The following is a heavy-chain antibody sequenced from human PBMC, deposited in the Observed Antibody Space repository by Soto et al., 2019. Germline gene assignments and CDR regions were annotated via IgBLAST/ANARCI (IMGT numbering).Heavy chain of an antibody. V-gene: IGHV3-30-3*01. CDR3: ASTEIPTHYFDY. CDR2: ISYDGSNK. CDR1: GFTFSSYA. Sequence: QVQLVESGGGVVQPGRSLRLSCAASGFTFSSYAMHWVRQAPGKGLEWVAVISYDGSNKYYADSVKGRFTISRDNSKNTLYLQMNGLRAEDTAVYYCASTEIPTHYFDYWGQGTLVTVSS. J-gene: IGHJ4*02. D-gene: IGHD2-21*01.